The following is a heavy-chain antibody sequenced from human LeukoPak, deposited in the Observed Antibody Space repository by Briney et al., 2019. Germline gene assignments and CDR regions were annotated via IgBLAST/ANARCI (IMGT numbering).Heavy chain of an antibody. CDR2: IWFDGSNK. CDR1: GFTFSSYG. V-gene: IGHV3-33*06. Sequence: GGSLRLSCAASGFTFSSYGMHWVRQAPGKGLEWVALIWFDGSNKYYADSVKGRFTISRDNSKNTLYLQMNSLRAEDTAVYYCAKSYGDYLGYFDSWGQGTLVTVSS. J-gene: IGHJ4*02. D-gene: IGHD4-17*01. CDR3: AKSYGDYLGYFDS.